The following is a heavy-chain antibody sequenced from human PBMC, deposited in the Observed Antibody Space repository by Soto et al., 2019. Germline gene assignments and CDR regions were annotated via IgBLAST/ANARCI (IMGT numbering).Heavy chain of an antibody. CDR3: ARTDNDILNWFDP. D-gene: IGHD3-9*01. CDR2: IIPIFGTA. V-gene: IGHV1-69*06. Sequence: QVQLVQSGAEVKKPGSSVKVSCKASGGTFSSYAISWVRQAPGQGLEWMGGIIPIFGTANYAQKFQGRVTITAYKSTRTAYMELSSLRSEDTAVYYCARTDNDILNWFDPWGQGTLVTVSS. CDR1: GGTFSSYA. J-gene: IGHJ5*02.